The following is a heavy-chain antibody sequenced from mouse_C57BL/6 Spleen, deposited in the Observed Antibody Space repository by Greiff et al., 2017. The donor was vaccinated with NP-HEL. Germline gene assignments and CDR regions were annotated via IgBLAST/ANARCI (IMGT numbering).Heavy chain of an antibody. V-gene: IGHV1-80*01. CDR2: IYPGDGDT. D-gene: IGHD4-1*01. CDR1: GYAFSSYW. J-gene: IGHJ1*03. CDR3: ARSGVLGLVSYWYFDV. Sequence: VQLQQSGAELVKPGASVKISCKASGYAFSSYWMNWVKQRPGKGLEWIGQIYPGDGDTNYNGKFKGKATLTADKSSSTAYMQLSSLTSEDSAVYICARSGVLGLVSYWYFDVWGTESTVTVSS.